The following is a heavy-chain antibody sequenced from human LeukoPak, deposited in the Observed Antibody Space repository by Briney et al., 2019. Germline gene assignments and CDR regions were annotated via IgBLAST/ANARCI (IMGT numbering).Heavy chain of an antibody. D-gene: IGHD2-8*01. CDR1: GDSISSTGYF. CDR2: IYYSGNT. J-gene: IGHJ4*02. CDR3: ARQAPVLTVYAHHFDH. Sequence: SETLSLTCTVSGDSISSTGYFWGWIRQPPGKGLEWIGTIYYSGNTYYHPSLKSRVTISVDTSKNQFSLKLSSVTATDTALYYCARQAPVLTVYAHHFDHWGQGTPVTVSS. V-gene: IGHV4-39*01.